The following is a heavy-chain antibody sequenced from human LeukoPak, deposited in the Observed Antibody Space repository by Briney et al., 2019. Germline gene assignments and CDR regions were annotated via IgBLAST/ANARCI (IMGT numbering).Heavy chain of an antibody. J-gene: IGHJ4*02. V-gene: IGHV4-34*01. CDR3: ARDLGYCSGGSCLDY. Sequence: SETLSLTCAVYGGSFSGYYWSWIRQPPGKGLEWIGEINHSGSTNYNPSLKSRVTMSVDTSKNQFSLKLSSVTAADTAVYYCARDLGYCSGGSCLDYWGQGTLVTVSS. CDR1: GGSFSGYY. D-gene: IGHD2-15*01. CDR2: INHSGST.